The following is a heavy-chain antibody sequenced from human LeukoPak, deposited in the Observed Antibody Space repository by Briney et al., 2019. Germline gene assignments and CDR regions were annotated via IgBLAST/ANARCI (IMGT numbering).Heavy chain of an antibody. CDR2: INPNSGGT. CDR3: ARDPREVYYGMDV. CDR1: GYTFTGYY. Sequence: ASVKVSCKASGYTFTGYYMHWVRQAPGQGLEWMGWINPNSGGTNYAQKFQGRVTMTRDTSISTAYVEPSRLRSDDTAVYYCARDPREVYYGMDVWGQGTTVTVSS. J-gene: IGHJ6*02. V-gene: IGHV1-2*02.